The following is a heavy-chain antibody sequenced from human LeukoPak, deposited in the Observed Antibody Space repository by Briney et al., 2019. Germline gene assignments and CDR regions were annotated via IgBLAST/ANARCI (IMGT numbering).Heavy chain of an antibody. CDR1: GFTLSNYA. J-gene: IGHJ1*01. CDR3: ATPGAAARDEYFQY. CDR2: TSYDGTNN. Sequence: PGTSLRLSCAASGFTLSNYAMHWVRQTPGKGLEWVAVTSYDGTNNLYADSVKGRFTISRDNSKHTLYLQMNSLRAEDTAVYYCATPGAAARDEYFQYWSQGTLVTVSS. V-gene: IGHV3-30-3*01. D-gene: IGHD3-10*01.